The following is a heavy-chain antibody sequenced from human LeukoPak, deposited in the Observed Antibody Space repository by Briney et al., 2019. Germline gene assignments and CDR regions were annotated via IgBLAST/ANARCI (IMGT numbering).Heavy chain of an antibody. V-gene: IGHV4-39*07. CDR3: ARRNSNWYYFDY. J-gene: IGHJ4*02. Sequence: PETLSLTCTVSGDSITSNDYYWGWIRQPPGRGLEWIGTIYYSGSTYYNPSLKSQFTISIDTSKNQFSLKLSSVTAADTAVYYCARRNSNWYYFDYWGQGTLVTVSS. CDR2: IYYSGST. CDR1: GDSITSNDYY. D-gene: IGHD6-13*01.